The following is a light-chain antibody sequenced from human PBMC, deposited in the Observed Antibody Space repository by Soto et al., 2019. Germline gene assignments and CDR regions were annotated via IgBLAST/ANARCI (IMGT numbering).Light chain of an antibody. Sequence: QSVLTQPASVSGSPGQSITISCTGTSGDVGGYNYVSWYQQHPGKAPKLMIYDVTTRPSGVSNRFSGSKSGNTASLTISGLQPEDEADYYCSSYTSSSTRVFGSGAKVTV. CDR1: SGDVGGYNY. J-gene: IGLJ1*01. CDR3: SSYTSSSTRV. CDR2: DVT. V-gene: IGLV2-14*01.